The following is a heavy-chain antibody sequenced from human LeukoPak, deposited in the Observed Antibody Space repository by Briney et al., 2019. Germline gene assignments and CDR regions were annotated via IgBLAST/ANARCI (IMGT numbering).Heavy chain of an antibody. D-gene: IGHD4-11*01. CDR2: INYSGST. CDR1: GGSISNYY. CDR3: ARGYSNYDY. Sequence: SETLSLTCTVSGGSISNYYWSWIRQPPGKGLEWIGYINYSGSTNYNPSLKSRVTISVDTSKNQFSLKLSSVTAADTAVYYCARGYSNYDYWGQGTLVTVSS. V-gene: IGHV4-59*01. J-gene: IGHJ4*02.